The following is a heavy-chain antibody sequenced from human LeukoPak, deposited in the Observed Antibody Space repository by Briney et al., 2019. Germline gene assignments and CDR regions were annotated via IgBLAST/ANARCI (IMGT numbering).Heavy chain of an antibody. CDR3: AKDDAYLQYDD. CDR2: ISSSGGNT. D-gene: IGHD5-24*01. V-gene: IGHV3-23*01. Sequence: GGTLRLSCAASGFRFNIYGMSWVRQAPGKGLEWVSSISSSGGNTYYADSLKGRFTISRDNSKNMVFLQMNSLRAEDTAIYYCAKDDAYLQYDDWGQGTLVTVSS. J-gene: IGHJ4*02. CDR1: GFRFNIYG.